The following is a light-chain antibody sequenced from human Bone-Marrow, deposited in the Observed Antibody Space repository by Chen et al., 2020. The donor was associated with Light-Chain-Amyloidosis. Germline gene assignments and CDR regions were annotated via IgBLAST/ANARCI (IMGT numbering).Light chain of an antibody. CDR2: AAP. CDR1: QSIGNY. J-gene: IGKJ2*01. CDR3: QQSYNTPRT. Sequence: DIQMTQSPASLSASVGDRVTITCRASQSIGNYLNWFQQKPGKAPNLLIYAAPNLQSGVPSRISGSGSGADFTLTIGSLQPEDFATYYCQQSYNTPRTFGQGTKLEIQ. V-gene: IGKV1-39*01.